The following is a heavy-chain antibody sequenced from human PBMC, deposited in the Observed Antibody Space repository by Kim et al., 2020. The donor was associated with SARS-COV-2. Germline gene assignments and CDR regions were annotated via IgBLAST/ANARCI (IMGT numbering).Heavy chain of an antibody. CDR3: TRAVPMVRGVIISWYFDY. D-gene: IGHD3-10*01. V-gene: IGHV3-49*03. CDR2: IRSKAYGGTT. CDR1: GFTFGDYA. Sequence: GGSLRLSCTASGFTFGDYAMSWFRQAPGKGLEWVGFIRSKAYGGTTEYAASVKGRFTISRDDSKSIAYLQMNSLKTEDTAVYYCTRAVPMVRGVIISWYFDYWGQGTLVTVSS. J-gene: IGHJ4*02.